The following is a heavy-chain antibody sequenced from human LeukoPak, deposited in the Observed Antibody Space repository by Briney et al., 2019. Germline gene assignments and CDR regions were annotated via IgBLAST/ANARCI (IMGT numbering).Heavy chain of an antibody. J-gene: IGHJ6*03. CDR3: ARGQGSSRSSYYYYYYYMDV. D-gene: IGHD6-13*01. CDR2: INHSGST. Sequence: SETLSLTCAVYGGSFSGYYWSWIRQPQGKGLEWIGEINHSGSTNYNPSLKSRVTISVDTSKNQFSLKLSSVTAADTAVYYCARGQGSSRSSYYYYYYYMDVWGKGTTVTVSS. CDR1: GGSFSGYY. V-gene: IGHV4-34*01.